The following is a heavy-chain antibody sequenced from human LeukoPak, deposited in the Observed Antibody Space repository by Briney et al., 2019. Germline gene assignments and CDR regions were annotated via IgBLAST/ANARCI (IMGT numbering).Heavy chain of an antibody. CDR2: ISSSSSYI. Sequence: GGSLRLSCAASGFTFSSYSMNWVRQAPGKGLEWFSSISSSSSYIYYGDSVKGRFTISRDNAKNSLYLQMNSLRAEDTAVYYCARSPPLVVVAAHNYFDYWGQGTLVTVSS. J-gene: IGHJ4*02. V-gene: IGHV3-21*01. D-gene: IGHD2-15*01. CDR3: ARSPPLVVVAAHNYFDY. CDR1: GFTFSSYS.